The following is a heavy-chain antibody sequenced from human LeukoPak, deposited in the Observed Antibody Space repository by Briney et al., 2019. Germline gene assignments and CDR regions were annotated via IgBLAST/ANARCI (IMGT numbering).Heavy chain of an antibody. D-gene: IGHD1-26*01. CDR1: GYTFTGYY. CDR2: INPKSGGP. CDR3: ARDNSVGDNAWWFDP. J-gene: IGHJ5*02. V-gene: IGHV1-2*02. Sequence: GASVKVSCKASGYTFTGYYMHWVRQAPGQGREWMGWINPKSGGPNYAQKFQGRVTMTRDTSISTVYMELSRLRSDDTAVYYCARDNSVGDNAWWFDPWGQGTLVTVSS.